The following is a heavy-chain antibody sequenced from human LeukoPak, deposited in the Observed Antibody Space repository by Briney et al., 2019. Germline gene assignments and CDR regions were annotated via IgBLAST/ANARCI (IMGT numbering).Heavy chain of an antibody. D-gene: IGHD1-26*01. J-gene: IGHJ3*02. Sequence: GGSLRLSCAASGFTFSSYAMSWVRQAPGKGLEWVSTISGSGGITYYADSVKGRVAISRDNSKNTLYLQMSSLRAEDTAVYYCAKGLRGSYPSGDAFDIWGQGTMVTVSS. CDR2: ISGSGGIT. CDR1: GFTFSSYA. V-gene: IGHV3-23*01. CDR3: AKGLRGSYPSGDAFDI.